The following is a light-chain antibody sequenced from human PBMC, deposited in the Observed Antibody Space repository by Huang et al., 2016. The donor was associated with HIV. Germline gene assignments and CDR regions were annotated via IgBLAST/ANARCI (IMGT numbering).Light chain of an antibody. CDR1: QNINRY. CDR2: TAS. CDR3: QQSYSTPPYT. Sequence: DIQMTQSPSSLSASVGDRVTITCRASQNINRYLNWYQQKPGKAPKLLIFTASSLQSGVPSRFSGSGSGTDFTLTISSLQPEDFATYYCQQSYSTPPYTFGQGTKLRSN. V-gene: IGKV1-39*01. J-gene: IGKJ2*01.